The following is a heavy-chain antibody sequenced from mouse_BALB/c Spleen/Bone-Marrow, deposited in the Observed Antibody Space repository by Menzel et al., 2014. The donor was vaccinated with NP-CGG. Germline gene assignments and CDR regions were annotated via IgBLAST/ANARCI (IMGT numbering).Heavy chain of an antibody. CDR1: GYSFTDYY. J-gene: IGHJ3*01. Sequence: EVQLVESGPELVKPGASVKISCKASGYSFTDYYMHWVKQSHVKSLEWIGRINPYNGATSYNQNFKDKASLTVDKSSRTAYTELHSLTSEDSAVYYCASFGFAYWGQGTLVTVSA. CDR2: INPYNGAT. CDR3: ASFGFAY. V-gene: IGHV1-26*01.